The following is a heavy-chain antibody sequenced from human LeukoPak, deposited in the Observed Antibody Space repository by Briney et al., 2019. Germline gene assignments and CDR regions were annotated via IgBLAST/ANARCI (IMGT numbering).Heavy chain of an antibody. D-gene: IGHD3-9*01. CDR2: INGSSNTI. CDR1: GFTFSSYN. CDR3: ARRHLDSAGWTIDY. V-gene: IGHV3-48*01. J-gene: IGHJ4*02. Sequence: PGGSLRLSCAASGFTFSSYNLNWVRRAPGKGLEWVSYINGSSNTIYYADTLKGRFTISRDNANNTLYLQMNSLRAEDTAVYYCARRHLDSAGWTIDYWGQGTLVTVSS.